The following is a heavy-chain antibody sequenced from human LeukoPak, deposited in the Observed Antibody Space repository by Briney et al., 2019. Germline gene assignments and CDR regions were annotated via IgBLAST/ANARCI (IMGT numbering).Heavy chain of an antibody. D-gene: IGHD3-22*01. CDR3: ARGYYYDSSGYSPIAWYYYGMDV. V-gene: IGHV4-59*12. Sequence: KTSETLSLTCTVSGGSISSYYWSWIRQPPGKGLEWIGYIYYSGSTNYNPSLKSRVTISVDTSKNQFSLKLSSVTAADTAVYYCARGYYYDSSGYSPIAWYYYGMDVWGQGTTVTVSS. J-gene: IGHJ6*02. CDR2: IYYSGST. CDR1: GGSISSYY.